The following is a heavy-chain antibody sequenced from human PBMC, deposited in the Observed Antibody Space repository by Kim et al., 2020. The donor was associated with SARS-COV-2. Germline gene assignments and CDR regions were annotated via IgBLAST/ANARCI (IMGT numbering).Heavy chain of an antibody. CDR3: ARNPHLYARSYYFDY. J-gene: IGHJ4*02. Sequence: GGSLRLSCAASGFTFSSYAMHWVRQAPGKGLEWVAVISYDGSNKYYADSVKGRFTISRDNTKNTLYLQMNSLRAEDTAVYYCARNPHLYARSYYFDYWGQGTLVTVSS. CDR2: ISYDGSNK. CDR1: GFTFSSYA. V-gene: IGHV3-30*04. D-gene: IGHD2-8*01.